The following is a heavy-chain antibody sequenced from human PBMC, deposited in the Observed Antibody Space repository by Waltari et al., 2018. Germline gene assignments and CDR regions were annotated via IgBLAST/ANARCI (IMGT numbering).Heavy chain of an antibody. CDR3: ARDRRIYYYYGMDV. J-gene: IGHJ6*02. Sequence: QVQLVQSGAEVKKPGASVKGSCKASGSTFTSYAMHWVRQAPGQRLEWMGWINAGNGNTKYSQKFQGRVTITRDTSASTAYMELSSLRSEDTAVYYCARDRRIYYYYGMDVWGQGTTVTVSS. V-gene: IGHV1-3*01. CDR2: INAGNGNT. D-gene: IGHD2-15*01. CDR1: GSTFTSYA.